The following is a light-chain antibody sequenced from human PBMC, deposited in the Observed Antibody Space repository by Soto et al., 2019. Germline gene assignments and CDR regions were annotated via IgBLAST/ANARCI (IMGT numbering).Light chain of an antibody. V-gene: IGKV3-15*01. Sequence: EIVMTQSPATLSASPGEGATLSCKASQNVYNNLAWYQQRPGQPPRLLIYDASTRATGISARFSGSGYGTEFTLTISSLQSEDFAVYFCQQCRNWPLTFGGGTKVGIK. CDR3: QQCRNWPLT. CDR2: DAS. CDR1: QNVYNN. J-gene: IGKJ4*01.